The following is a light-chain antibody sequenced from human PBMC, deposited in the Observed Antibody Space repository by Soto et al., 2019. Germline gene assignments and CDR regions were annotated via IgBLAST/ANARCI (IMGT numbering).Light chain of an antibody. V-gene: IGKV3-11*01. CDR2: QTS. Sequence: IVSTQSPGTLSLSPWERATIPCRASQYINTRLAWYQHRPGQAPRLLIYQTSIRAAGIPARFSASGTGTDFTLTISDVQPEDFAVYYCHQRQSWPRTFGQGTKVEIK. CDR3: HQRQSWPRT. J-gene: IGKJ1*01. CDR1: QYINTR.